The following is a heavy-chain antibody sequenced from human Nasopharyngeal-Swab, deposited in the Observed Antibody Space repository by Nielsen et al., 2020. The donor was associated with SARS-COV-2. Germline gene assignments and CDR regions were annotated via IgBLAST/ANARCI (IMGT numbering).Heavy chain of an antibody. Sequence: SETLSLTCTVSGGSISSGDYYWSWIRQPPGKGLEWIGYIYYSGSTYYNPSLKSRVTISVDTSKNQFSLKLSSVTAADTAVYYCARGVGDGYNKDWFDPWGQGTLVTVSS. CDR2: IYYSGST. CDR3: ARGVGDGYNKDWFDP. V-gene: IGHV4-30-4*02. D-gene: IGHD5-24*01. J-gene: IGHJ5*02. CDR1: GGSISSGDYY.